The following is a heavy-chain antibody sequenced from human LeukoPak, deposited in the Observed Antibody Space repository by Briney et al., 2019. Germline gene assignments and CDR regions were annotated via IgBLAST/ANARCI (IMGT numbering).Heavy chain of an antibody. CDR1: GYSFISYG. V-gene: IGHV1-2*06. CDR3: ARGPLWFGEMFDY. Sequence: ASVKVSCKASGYSFISYGISWVRQAPGQGLEWVGRINPNSGGTNYAQKFQGRVTMTRDTSISTAYMELSRLRSDDTAVYYCARGPLWFGEMFDYWGQGTLVTVSS. D-gene: IGHD3-10*01. CDR2: INPNSGGT. J-gene: IGHJ4*02.